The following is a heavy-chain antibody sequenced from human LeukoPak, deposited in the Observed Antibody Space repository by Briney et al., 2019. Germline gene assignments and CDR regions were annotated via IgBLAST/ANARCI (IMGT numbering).Heavy chain of an antibody. Sequence: GGSLRLSCAASGFTFSDYSMNWVRQAPGKGPEWVASVNTVSSYIYYADSMRGRFTISRDNAKNSLFLQMNSLRAEDTAVYYCARLRRNSDRSDFFYYYDHWGQGTLVTVSS. V-gene: IGHV3-21*01. D-gene: IGHD3-22*01. CDR2: VNTVSSYI. J-gene: IGHJ4*02. CDR3: ARLRRNSDRSDFFYYYDH. CDR1: GFTFSDYS.